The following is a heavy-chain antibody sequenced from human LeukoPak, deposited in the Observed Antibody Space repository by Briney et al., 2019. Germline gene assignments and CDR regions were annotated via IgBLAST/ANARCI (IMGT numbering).Heavy chain of an antibody. J-gene: IGHJ4*02. Sequence: GGSLRLSCAASGFTFSSYIMNWVRQAPGKGLEWVSSISSSSSYIYYADSVKGRFTISRDNAKNSLYLQMNSLRAEDTAVYYCARDLGSGWYGYWGQGTLVTVSS. CDR1: GFTFSSYI. CDR2: ISSSSSYI. V-gene: IGHV3-21*01. CDR3: ARDLGSGWYGY. D-gene: IGHD6-19*01.